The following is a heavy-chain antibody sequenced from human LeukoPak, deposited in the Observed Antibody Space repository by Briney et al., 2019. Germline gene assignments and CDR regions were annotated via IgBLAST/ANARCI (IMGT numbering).Heavy chain of an antibody. J-gene: IGHJ4*02. Sequence: GGSLRLSCTASVFTVSSNYMTWVRQSPVKGLEWVSVISASGGTTYYAASVRSRLTISRDNYKNTLYLQMNSLRPEDTAVYYCAKYRHGSSGGRNFDYWGQGTLVTVSS. CDR2: ISASGGTT. CDR1: VFTVSSNY. CDR3: AKYRHGSSGGRNFDY. V-gene: IGHV3-23*01. D-gene: IGHD3-22*01.